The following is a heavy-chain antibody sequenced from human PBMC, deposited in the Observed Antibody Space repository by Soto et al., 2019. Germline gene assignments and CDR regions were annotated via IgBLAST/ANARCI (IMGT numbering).Heavy chain of an antibody. J-gene: IGHJ4*02. D-gene: IGHD2-15*01. V-gene: IGHV4-34*09. CDR1: GASISDNY. CDR2: IYHTATT. Sequence: SQTLPLTCAVYGASISDNYCNLLRQTPGKGLECIWYIYHTATTSYNPSLKSRLTLSLDTSKNQFSLNLSSVTAADTAVYYCASQLGYCSGGNCRGALDYSAQATLVTVSS. CDR3: ASQLGYCSGGNCRGALDY.